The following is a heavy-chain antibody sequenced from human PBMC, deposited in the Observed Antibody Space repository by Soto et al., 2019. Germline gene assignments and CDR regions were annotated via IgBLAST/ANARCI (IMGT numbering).Heavy chain of an antibody. CDR1: GYTFTSYG. CDR3: ARTPIASSTYYYDSSGYYLFDY. J-gene: IGHJ4*02. CDR2: ISAYNGDT. V-gene: IGHV1-18*01. Sequence: QVQLVQSGAEVKKPGASVKVSCKASGYTFTSYGISWVRQAPGQGLEWMGWISAYNGDTNYAQKLQGRVTMTTDTSTSTAYMELRSLRSDDTAVYYCARTPIASSTYYYDSSGYYLFDYWGQGTLVTVSS. D-gene: IGHD3-22*01.